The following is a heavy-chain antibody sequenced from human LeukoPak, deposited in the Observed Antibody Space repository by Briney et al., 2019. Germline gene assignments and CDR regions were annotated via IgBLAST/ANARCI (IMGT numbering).Heavy chain of an antibody. J-gene: IGHJ4*02. CDR3: ARARYSYGSTYFDY. CDR1: GFTFSSYA. D-gene: IGHD5-18*01. Sequence: PGGSLRLSCAASGFTFSSYAMHWVRQAPGKGLEWVAVISYDGSNKYYADSVKGRFTISRDNSKNTLYLQMNSLRAEDTAVYYCARARYSYGSTYFDYWGQGTLVTVSS. CDR2: ISYDGSNK. V-gene: IGHV3-30-3*01.